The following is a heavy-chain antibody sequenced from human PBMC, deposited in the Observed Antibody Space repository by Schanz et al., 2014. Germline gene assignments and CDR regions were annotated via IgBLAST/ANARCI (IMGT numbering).Heavy chain of an antibody. V-gene: IGHV4-30-4*07. CDR1: GGSISSGAYS. J-gene: IGHJ4*02. D-gene: IGHD3-22*01. Sequence: QVQLQESGPRLVKPSQTLSLTCTVSGGSISSGAYSWSWIRQPPGKRPEWIGYIYSSGSTYYNPSLKSRFSMAIDTSKNQFPLRLSSVTAADTAVYYCATWRGDDSGGHGQFDYWGQGALVTVSS. CDR3: ATWRGDDSGGHGQFDY. CDR2: IYSSGST.